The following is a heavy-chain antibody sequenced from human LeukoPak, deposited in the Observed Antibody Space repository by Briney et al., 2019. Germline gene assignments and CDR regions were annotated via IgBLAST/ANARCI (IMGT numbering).Heavy chain of an antibody. CDR1: GFTFSTYG. V-gene: IGHV3-30*02. CDR3: AKALGPAMVRGVIDY. Sequence: GESLRLSCAASGFTFSTYGMHWVRQAPGTGLEWVAFIRSDGSIKYYADSVKGRFTISRDNSNNPLYLQMNTLRAEDTAVYYCAKALGPAMVRGVIDYWGQGILVSVSS. D-gene: IGHD3-10*01. J-gene: IGHJ4*02. CDR2: IRSDGSIK.